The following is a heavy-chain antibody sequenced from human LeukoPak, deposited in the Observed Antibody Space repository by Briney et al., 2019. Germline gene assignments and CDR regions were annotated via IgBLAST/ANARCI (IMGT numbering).Heavy chain of an antibody. Sequence: SETLSLTCFVSGDSINFDDWSWIRQPPGKGLEWVGCLYNNGSTSYSPSLKSRVTISVDTSKNQFSLKLNSMTTADTAVYYCARGRAYTYYRGLDAWGQGILVTVSS. CDR3: ARGRAYTYYRGLDA. J-gene: IGHJ1*01. D-gene: IGHD3-22*01. CDR2: LYNNGST. CDR1: GDSINFDD. V-gene: IGHV4-59*01.